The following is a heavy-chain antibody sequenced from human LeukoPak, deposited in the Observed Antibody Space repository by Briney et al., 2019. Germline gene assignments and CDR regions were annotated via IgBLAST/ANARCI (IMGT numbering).Heavy chain of an antibody. J-gene: IGHJ3*02. V-gene: IGHV1-69*04. CDR2: IIPILGIA. CDR3: ARARGTNAFDI. D-gene: IGHD2-15*01. CDR1: GYTFTGYY. Sequence: ASVKVSCKASGYTFTGYYMHWVRQAPGQGLEWMGRIIPILGIANYAQKFQGRVTITADKSTSTAYMELSSLRSEDTAVYYCARARGTNAFDIWGQGTMVTVSS.